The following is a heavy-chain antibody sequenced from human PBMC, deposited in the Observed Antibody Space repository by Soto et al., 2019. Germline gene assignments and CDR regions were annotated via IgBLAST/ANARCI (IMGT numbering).Heavy chain of an antibody. D-gene: IGHD5-18*01. CDR1: GFTCSSYS. Sequence: GSVRLSFAASGFTCSSYSMNWVRQAPGKGLEWVSSISSSSSYIYYADSVKGRFTISRDNAKNSLYLQMNSLRAEDTAVYYCAGGGYSYRDALDIWGQGTMVTVSS. V-gene: IGHV3-21*01. J-gene: IGHJ3*02. CDR2: ISSSSSYI. CDR3: AGGGYSYRDALDI.